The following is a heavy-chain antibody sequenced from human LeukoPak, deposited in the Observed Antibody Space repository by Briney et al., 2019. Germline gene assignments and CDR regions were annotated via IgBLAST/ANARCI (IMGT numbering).Heavy chain of an antibody. D-gene: IGHD4-17*01. CDR2: TYSGGTT. J-gene: IGHJ4*02. CDR1: GLTVMGSH. Sequence: GGSLRLSCAASGLTVMGSHMTWVRQAPGKGLEWVSVTYSGGTTSYADSVKDRFTSSRDNSKNTHYLQMNSLRVEDTAVYYCARESPTTVTYFDYWGQGTLVTVSS. V-gene: IGHV3-66*01. CDR3: ARESPTTVTYFDY.